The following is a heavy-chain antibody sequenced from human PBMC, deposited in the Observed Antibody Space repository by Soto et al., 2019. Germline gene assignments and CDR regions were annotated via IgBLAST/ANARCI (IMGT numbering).Heavy chain of an antibody. CDR3: ARDYYSNYGSYGTDV. D-gene: IGHD4-4*01. V-gene: IGHV1-46*01. J-gene: IGHJ6*02. CDR2: INPSGGST. CDR1: GYTFTSYY. Sequence: ASVKVSCKASGYTFTSYYMHWVRQAPGQGLEWMGIINPSGGSTSYAQKFQGRVTMTRDTSTSTVYMELSSLRSEDTAVYYCARDYYSNYGSYGTDVWGQGTTVNVSS.